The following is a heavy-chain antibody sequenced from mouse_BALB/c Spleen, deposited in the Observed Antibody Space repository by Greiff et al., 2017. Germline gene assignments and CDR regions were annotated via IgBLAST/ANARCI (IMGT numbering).Heavy chain of an antibody. CDR2: ISNGGGST. Sequence: EVNLVESGGGLVQPGGSLKLSCAASGFTFSSYTMSWVRQTPEKRLEWVAYISNGGGSTYYPDTVKGRFTISRDNAKNTLYLQMSSLKSEDTAMYYCARWRGDYWGQGTSVTVSS. CDR1: GFTFSSYT. J-gene: IGHJ4*01. V-gene: IGHV5-12-2*01. CDR3: ARWRGDY.